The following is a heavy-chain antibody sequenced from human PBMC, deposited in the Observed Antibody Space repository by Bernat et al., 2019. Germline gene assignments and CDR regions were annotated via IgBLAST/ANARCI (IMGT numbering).Heavy chain of an antibody. CDR3: ARGPHPDSSGTGSY. V-gene: IGHV3-74*01. CDR1: GFTFSSYW. J-gene: IGHJ4*02. CDR2: INRDGSIT. Sequence: EVQLVESGGGLVQPGGSLRLSCAASGFTFSSYWMHWVRQAPGKGLVWVSRINRDGSITNYADSVMGRFTISRDNARNTVFLQMNSLRVDDTAIYYCARGPHPDSSGTGSYWGQGTLVTVSS. D-gene: IGHD1-1*01.